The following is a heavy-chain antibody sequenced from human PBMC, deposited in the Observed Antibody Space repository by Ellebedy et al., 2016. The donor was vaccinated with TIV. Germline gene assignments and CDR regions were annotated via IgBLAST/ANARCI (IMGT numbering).Heavy chain of an antibody. V-gene: IGHV1-46*01. Sequence: AASVKVSCKASGYTFTSHYMHWVRQAPGQGLEWMGIINPKDDGASYAQKFQGRVTMTGDTSTSTVYMELSSLRSDDTAVYYCARAVSSGDSYVIGYWGQGTLVTVSS. J-gene: IGHJ4*02. CDR1: GYTFTSHY. CDR2: INPKDDGA. CDR3: ARAVSSGDSYVIGY. D-gene: IGHD2-21*02.